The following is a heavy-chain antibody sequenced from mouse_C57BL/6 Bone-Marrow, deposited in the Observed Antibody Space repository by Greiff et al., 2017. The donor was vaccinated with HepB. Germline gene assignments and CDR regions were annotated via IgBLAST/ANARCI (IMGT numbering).Heavy chain of an antibody. J-gene: IGHJ2*01. Sequence: EVQLQESGGGLVQPGGSLKLSCAASGFTFSSYGMSWVRQTPDKRLELVATINSNGGSNYYPDSVKGRFTISRDNAKNTLYLQMSSLKSEDTAMYYCARDDYWGQGTTLTVSS. CDR2: INSNGGSN. CDR1: GFTFSSYG. CDR3: ARDDY. V-gene: IGHV5-6-3*01.